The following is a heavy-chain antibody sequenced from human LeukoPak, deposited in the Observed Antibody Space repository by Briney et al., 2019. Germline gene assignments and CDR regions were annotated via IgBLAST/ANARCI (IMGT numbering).Heavy chain of an antibody. D-gene: IGHD1-26*01. CDR3: ATFFPRGWEVPDY. V-gene: IGHV1-24*01. J-gene: IGHJ4*02. CDR2: FDPEDGET. Sequence: ASVKVSCKVSGYTLTELSIHWVRQAPGKGLEWMGGFDPEDGETIYAQKFQGRVTMTEDTSTDTAYMELSSLRSEDTAVYYCATFFPRGWEVPDYWGQGTLVTASS. CDR1: GYTLTELS.